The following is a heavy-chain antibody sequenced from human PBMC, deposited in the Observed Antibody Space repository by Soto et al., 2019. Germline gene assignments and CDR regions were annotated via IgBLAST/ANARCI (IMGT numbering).Heavy chain of an antibody. D-gene: IGHD2-2*01. J-gene: IGHJ6*02. CDR3: ARVSRPTIIVIQPAAVGYYGMDV. V-gene: IGHV3-23*01. CDR1: GFTFSSYA. Sequence: GSLRLSCAASGFTFSSYAMTWVRQAPGKGLEWVSAISGSDSTTFYADSVKGRFTISRDNSKNTLHLVMNSLRVEDTAVYFCARVSRPTIIVIQPAAVGYYGMDVWGQGTTVTVSS. CDR2: ISGSDSTT.